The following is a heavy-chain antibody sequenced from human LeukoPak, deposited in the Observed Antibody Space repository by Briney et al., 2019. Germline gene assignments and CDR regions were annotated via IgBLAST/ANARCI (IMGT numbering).Heavy chain of an antibody. CDR2: IRNDGSNK. J-gene: IGHJ4*02. CDR1: GFTFSSYG. V-gene: IGHV3-30*02. Sequence: GGSLRLSCAASGFTFSSYGMHWVRQAPGKGLEWVAFIRNDGSNKYYADSVKGRFTISRDNSKNTLYLQMNSLRAEDTAVYYCAKAASGYSKYYFDYWGQGTLVTVSS. D-gene: IGHD3-22*01. CDR3: AKAASGYSKYYFDY.